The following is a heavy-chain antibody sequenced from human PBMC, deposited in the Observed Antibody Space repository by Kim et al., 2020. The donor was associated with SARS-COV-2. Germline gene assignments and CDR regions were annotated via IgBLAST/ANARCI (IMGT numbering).Heavy chain of an antibody. V-gene: IGHV4-59*01. CDR2: IYYSGST. CDR3: SREGYSSSWYPSSFDY. D-gene: IGHD6-13*01. CDR1: GGSISSYY. J-gene: IGHJ4*01. Sequence: SETLSLTCTVSGGSISSYYWSWIRQPPGKGLEWIGYIYYSGSTNYNPSLKSRVTISVDTSKNQFSLKLSSVTAADTAVYYCSREGYSSSWYPSSFDYWG.